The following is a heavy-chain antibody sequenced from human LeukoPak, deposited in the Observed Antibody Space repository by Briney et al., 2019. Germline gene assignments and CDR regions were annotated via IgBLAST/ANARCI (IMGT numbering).Heavy chain of an antibody. Sequence: SETLSLTCTVSGGSISSYYWSWIRQPPGKGLEWIGEINHSGSTNYNPSLKSRVAISVDTSKNQFSLKLSSVTAADTAVYYCARRTTGSLGGDWFDPWGQGTLVTVSS. V-gene: IGHV4-34*01. CDR3: ARRTTGSLGGDWFDP. J-gene: IGHJ5*02. D-gene: IGHD4-17*01. CDR1: GGSISSYY. CDR2: INHSGST.